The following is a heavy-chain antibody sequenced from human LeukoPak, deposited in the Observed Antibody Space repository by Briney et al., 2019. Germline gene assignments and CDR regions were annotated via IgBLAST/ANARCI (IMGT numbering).Heavy chain of an antibody. Sequence: SVKVSCKASGGTFSSYAISWVRQAPRQGLEWMGGIIPIFGTANYAQKFQGRVTITTDESTSTAYMELSSLRSEDTAVYYCARGNKRITIFGVVIPDAFDIWGQGTMVTVSS. CDR1: GGTFSSYA. CDR3: ARGNKRITIFGVVIPDAFDI. V-gene: IGHV1-69*05. D-gene: IGHD3-3*01. CDR2: IIPIFGTA. J-gene: IGHJ3*02.